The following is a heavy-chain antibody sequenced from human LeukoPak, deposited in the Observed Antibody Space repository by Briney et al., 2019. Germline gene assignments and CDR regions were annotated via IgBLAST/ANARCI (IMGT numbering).Heavy chain of an antibody. CDR3: AKISSH. J-gene: IGHJ4*02. V-gene: IGHV3-30*02. CDR2: IRYDGSSK. CDR1: GFIFSSFG. Sequence: GGSLRLSCVASGFIFSSFGLHWARQAPGKGLEWVAFIRYDGSSKYYADSVKGRFTISRDISRNTLYLEMNSLRPDDTAVYYCAKISSHWGQGILVTVSS. D-gene: IGHD3-3*02.